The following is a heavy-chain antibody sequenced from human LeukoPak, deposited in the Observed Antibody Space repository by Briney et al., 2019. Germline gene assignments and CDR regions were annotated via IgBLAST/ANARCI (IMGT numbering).Heavy chain of an antibody. CDR1: GFTFSSYA. CDR2: ISGSGGST. D-gene: IGHD3-22*01. Sequence: GGSLRLSCAASGFTFSSYAMSWVRQAPGKGLEWVSAISGSGGSTYYADSVKGRFTISRDNSKNTLYLQMNSLRAEDTAVYYCARDSPTDYYDSSGSGFDYWDQGTLVTVSS. J-gene: IGHJ4*02. CDR3: ARDSPTDYYDSSGSGFDY. V-gene: IGHV3-23*01.